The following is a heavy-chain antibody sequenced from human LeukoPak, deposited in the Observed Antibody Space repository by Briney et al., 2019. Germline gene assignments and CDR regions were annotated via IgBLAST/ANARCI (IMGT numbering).Heavy chain of an antibody. J-gene: IGHJ6*03. D-gene: IGHD3-3*01. CDR2: IILIFGTA. V-gene: IGHV1-69*05. CDR1: GGTFSSYT. Sequence: SSVKVSCKPPGGTFSSYTISWVRQAPGQGLEWMGGIILIFGTANYAQKFQGRVTITTDESTSTAYMELSSLRSEDTAVYYCASNIWSGYYYYYMDFWGKGTTVTVSS. CDR3: ASNIWSGYYYYYMDF.